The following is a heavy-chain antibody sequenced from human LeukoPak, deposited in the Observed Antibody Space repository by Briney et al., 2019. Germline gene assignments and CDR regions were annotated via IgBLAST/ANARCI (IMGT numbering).Heavy chain of an antibody. J-gene: IGHJ4*02. CDR3: ASGPYCSSTSCYGWYVDY. V-gene: IGHV4-59*01. D-gene: IGHD2-2*01. CDR2: IYYSGST. CDR1: GGSISSYY. Sequence: KPSETLSLTCTVSGGSISSYYWSWIRQPPGKGLEWIGYIYYSGSTNYNPSLKSRVTISVDTSKNQFSLKLSSVTAADTAVYYCASGPYCSSTSCYGWYVDYWGQGTLVTVSS.